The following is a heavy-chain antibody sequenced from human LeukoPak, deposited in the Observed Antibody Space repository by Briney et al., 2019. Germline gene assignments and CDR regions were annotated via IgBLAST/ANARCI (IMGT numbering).Heavy chain of an antibody. D-gene: IGHD2-2*01. V-gene: IGHV1-46*01. CDR1: GYTFTSYY. CDR3: ARDNSGVPAAIYYFDY. CDR2: INPSGGST. Sequence: ASVKVSCKASGYTFTSYYMHWVRQAPGQGLEWMGIINPSGGSTSYAQKFQGRVTMTRDTSTSTVYMELSSLRSEDTAVYYCARDNSGVPAAIYYFDYWGQGTLVTASS. J-gene: IGHJ4*02.